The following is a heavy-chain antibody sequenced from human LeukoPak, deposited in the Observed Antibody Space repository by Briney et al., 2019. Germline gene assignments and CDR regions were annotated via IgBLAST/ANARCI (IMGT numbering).Heavy chain of an antibody. CDR3: AKDTFGDYYDSSGYTGY. V-gene: IGHV4-4*07. J-gene: IGHJ4*02. D-gene: IGHD3-22*01. Sequence: SETLSLTCTVSGGSISSYYWSWIRQPAGKGLEWIGRIYTSGSTNYNPSLKSRVTISVDKSKNQFSLKLSSVTSADTAVYYCAKDTFGDYYDSSGYTGYWGQGTLVTVSS. CDR1: GGSISSYY. CDR2: IYTSGST.